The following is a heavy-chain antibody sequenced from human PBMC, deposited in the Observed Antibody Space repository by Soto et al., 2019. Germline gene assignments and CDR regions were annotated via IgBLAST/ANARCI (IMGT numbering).Heavy chain of an antibody. CDR1: GGFSSHYY. Sequence: QVQLQESGPGLVKPSETLSLTCTVSGGFSSHYYWSWIRQPPGKELEWIGYIYHIGTTNYNPSLKSRVTLSVDTSKNEFSLRLNSVTAADTAVYYCARRYSSGSYDVFDIWGQGTMVTVSS. D-gene: IGHD6-19*01. CDR2: IYHIGTT. V-gene: IGHV4-59*01. J-gene: IGHJ3*02. CDR3: ARRYSSGSYDVFDI.